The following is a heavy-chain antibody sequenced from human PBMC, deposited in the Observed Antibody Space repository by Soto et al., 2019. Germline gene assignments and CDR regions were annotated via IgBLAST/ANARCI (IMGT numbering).Heavy chain of an antibody. CDR3: ARELVVGPAEYFQH. D-gene: IGHD3-22*01. Sequence: PGGSLRLCCAASGFTFSSYWMSWVRQVPGKGLEWVANINQEGSEKYYADSVKGRFTISRDNAKNSLYLQMSSLGAEDTAVYYCARELVVGPAEYFQHWGQGTLVTVSS. V-gene: IGHV3-7*01. J-gene: IGHJ1*01. CDR1: GFTFSSYW. CDR2: INQEGSEK.